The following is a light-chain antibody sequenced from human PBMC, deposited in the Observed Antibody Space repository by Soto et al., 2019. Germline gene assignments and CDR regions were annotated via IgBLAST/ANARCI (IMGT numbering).Light chain of an antibody. V-gene: IGLV2-14*03. J-gene: IGLJ1*01. Sequence: QSALTQPASVSGSPGQSIAISCTGTSSDVGSYNSVSWYQQYPGKAPKLMIHDVNNRSSGISDRFSGSKSGNTASLTISGLQAEDEAYYYCSSFTSSTSYVFGTGTKVTVL. CDR3: SSFTSSTSYV. CDR2: DVN. CDR1: SSDVGSYNS.